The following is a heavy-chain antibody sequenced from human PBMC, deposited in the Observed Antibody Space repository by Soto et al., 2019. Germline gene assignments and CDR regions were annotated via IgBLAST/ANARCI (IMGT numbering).Heavy chain of an antibody. CDR1: GFTFSSYG. Sequence: QVQLVESGGGVVQPGRSLRLSCAASGFTFSSYGMHWVRQAPGKGLEWLAVISYDGSNKYYADSVKGRFTISRDNSKNTLYLQMNSLRAEDTAVYYCAKAREQFLEWHYFDSWGQGTLVTGSS. CDR2: ISYDGSNK. V-gene: IGHV3-30*18. J-gene: IGHJ4*02. CDR3: AKAREQFLEWHYFDS. D-gene: IGHD3-3*01.